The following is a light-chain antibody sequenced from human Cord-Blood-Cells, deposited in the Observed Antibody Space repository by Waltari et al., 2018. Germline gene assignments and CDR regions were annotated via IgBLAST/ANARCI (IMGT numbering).Light chain of an antibody. CDR3: QGWDSSSDHWV. CDR2: YDS. CDR1: NIGSKS. Sequence: SYVLTQPPSVSVAPGKTARIPCGGNNIGSKSVHWYQQKPGQAPVLVIYYDSDRPSGIPERFSGSNAGNTATLTISRVEAGDEADYYCQGWDSSSDHWVFGGGTKLTVL. V-gene: IGLV3-21*04. J-gene: IGLJ3*02.